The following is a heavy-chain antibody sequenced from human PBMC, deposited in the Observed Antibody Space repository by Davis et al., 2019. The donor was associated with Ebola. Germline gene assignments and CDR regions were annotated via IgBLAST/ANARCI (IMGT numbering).Heavy chain of an antibody. J-gene: IGHJ6*03. Sequence: GESLKISCAASGFTFSSYAIHWVRQAPGKGLDWVAVISYDGSNKYYADSVKGRFTISRDNSKNTLYLQMNSLRAEDTAVYYCARDRGYYGSGSYLLSYYYMDVWGKGTTVTVSS. V-gene: IGHV3-30-3*01. CDR1: GFTFSSYA. CDR2: ISYDGSNK. D-gene: IGHD3-10*01. CDR3: ARDRGYYGSGSYLLSYYYMDV.